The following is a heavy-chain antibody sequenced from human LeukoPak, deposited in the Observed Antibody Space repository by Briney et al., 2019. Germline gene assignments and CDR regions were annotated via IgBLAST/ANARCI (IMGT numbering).Heavy chain of an antibody. V-gene: IGHV1-69*13. CDR2: IIPIFGTA. Sequence: SVKVSCKASGGTFSSYAISWVRQAPGQGLEWMGGIIPIFGTANYAQKFQGRVTITADESTSTAYMELSSLRSEDTAVYYCAREYYDSSGYSRGYFDYWGQGTLVTVSS. CDR3: AREYYDSSGYSRGYFDY. CDR1: GGTFSSYA. D-gene: IGHD3-22*01. J-gene: IGHJ4*02.